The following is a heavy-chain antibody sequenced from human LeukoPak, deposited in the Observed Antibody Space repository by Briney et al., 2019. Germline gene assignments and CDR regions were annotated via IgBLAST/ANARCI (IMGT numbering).Heavy chain of an antibody. CDR1: GFTFSSYA. CDR3: AKREEYDGFQH. D-gene: IGHD3-3*01. V-gene: IGHV3-23*01. J-gene: IGHJ1*01. CDR2: ISGSGGST. Sequence: GASLRLSCAASGFTFSSYAMSWVRQAPGKGLEWVSAISGSGGSTYYADSAKGRFTISRDNSKNTLYLQMNSLRAEDTALYYCAKREEYDGFQHWGQGTLVTVSS.